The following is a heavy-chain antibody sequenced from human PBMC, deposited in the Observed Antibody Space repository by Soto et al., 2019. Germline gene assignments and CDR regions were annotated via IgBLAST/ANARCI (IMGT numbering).Heavy chain of an antibody. D-gene: IGHD6-13*01. CDR1: GGSISSYY. CDR2: IYYSGST. CDR3: ARGLIAAAGTFYYYYMDV. Sequence: SETLSLTCTVSGGSISSYYWSWIRQPPGKGLEWIGYIYYSGSTNYNPSLKSRVTISVDTSKNQFSLKLSSVTAADTAVYYCARGLIAAAGTFYYYYMDVGGKGTTVTVSS. J-gene: IGHJ6*03. V-gene: IGHV4-59*08.